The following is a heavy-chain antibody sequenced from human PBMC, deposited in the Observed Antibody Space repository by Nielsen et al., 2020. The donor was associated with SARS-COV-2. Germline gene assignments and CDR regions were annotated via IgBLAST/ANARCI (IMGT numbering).Heavy chain of an antibody. J-gene: IGHJ3*02. V-gene: IGHV3-30*18. Sequence: GGSLRLSCAASGFTFSSYGMHWVRQAPGKGLEWVAVISYDGSNKYYADSVKGRFTISRDNSKNTLYLQMNSLRAEDTAVYYCAKARGIAAAGTDAFDIWGQGTMVTVSS. CDR1: GFTFSSYG. CDR2: ISYDGSNK. D-gene: IGHD6-13*01. CDR3: AKARGIAAAGTDAFDI.